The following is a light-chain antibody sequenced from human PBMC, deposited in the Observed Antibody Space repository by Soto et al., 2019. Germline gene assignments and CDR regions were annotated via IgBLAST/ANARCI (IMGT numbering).Light chain of an antibody. Sequence: QSVLTQPASVSGSPGQSITISCSGTSRDIGAYNLVSWYQQPPGKAPKLLIYEVTNRPSGVSNRFSGSKSANTASLTISGLQAEDAAAYYCSSYTTSSIWLFGGGTKLTVL. CDR1: SRDIGAYNL. J-gene: IGLJ3*02. CDR2: EVT. CDR3: SSYTTSSIWL. V-gene: IGLV2-14*01.